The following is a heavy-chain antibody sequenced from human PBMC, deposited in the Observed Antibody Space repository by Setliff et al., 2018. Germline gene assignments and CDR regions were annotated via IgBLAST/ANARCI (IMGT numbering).Heavy chain of an antibody. D-gene: IGHD2-15*01. CDR1: GFTFSSCG. J-gene: IGHJ3*02. Sequence: TGGSLRLSCAASGFTFSSCGMHWVRQAPGKGLEWVAVLWYDGSNKYYADSVKGRFTISRDNSKNTLFLQMNSLIAEDTAVYYCAKDSRYCSGGSCSEPDAFDIWGQGTMVTVSS. V-gene: IGHV3-33*06. CDR3: AKDSRYCSGGSCSEPDAFDI. CDR2: LWYDGSNK.